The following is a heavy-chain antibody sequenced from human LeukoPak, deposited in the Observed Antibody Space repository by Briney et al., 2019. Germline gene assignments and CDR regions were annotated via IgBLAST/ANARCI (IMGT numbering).Heavy chain of an antibody. CDR2: IIPILGIA. CDR3: ARIAAAGTWFDY. D-gene: IGHD6-13*01. CDR1: GYTFTSYA. J-gene: IGHJ4*02. Sequence: SVKVSCKASGYTFTSYAISWVRQAPGQGLEWMGRIIPILGIANYAQKFQGRVTITADKSTSTAYMELSSLRSEDTAVYYCARIAAAGTWFDYWGQGTLVTVSS. V-gene: IGHV1-69*04.